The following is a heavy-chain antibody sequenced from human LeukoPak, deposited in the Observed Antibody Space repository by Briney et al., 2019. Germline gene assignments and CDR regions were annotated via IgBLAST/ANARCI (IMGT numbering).Heavy chain of an antibody. D-gene: IGHD6-13*01. J-gene: IGHJ4*02. Sequence: GGSLRLSCAASGFTFSSYAMHWVRQAPGKGLEWVAVISYDGSNKYYADSVKGRFTISRDNSKNTLYLQMNSLRAEDAAVYYCAREGIAAAGKRVEGFDYWGQGTLVTVSS. CDR3: AREGIAAAGKRVEGFDY. CDR2: ISYDGSNK. CDR1: GFTFSSYA. V-gene: IGHV3-30*04.